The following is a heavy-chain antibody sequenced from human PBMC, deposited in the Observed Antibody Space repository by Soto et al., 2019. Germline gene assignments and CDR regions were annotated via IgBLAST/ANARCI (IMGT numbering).Heavy chain of an antibody. CDR1: VFTFSSYA. Sequence: PGGSLRLSCAASVFTFSSYAMHWVRQAPGKGLEWVAVISYDGSNKYYADSVKGRFTISRDNSKNTLYLQMNSLRAEDTAVYYCARDQVEYYFDYWGQGTLVTVSS. V-gene: IGHV3-30-3*01. J-gene: IGHJ4*02. CDR2: ISYDGSNK. CDR3: ARDQVEYYFDY.